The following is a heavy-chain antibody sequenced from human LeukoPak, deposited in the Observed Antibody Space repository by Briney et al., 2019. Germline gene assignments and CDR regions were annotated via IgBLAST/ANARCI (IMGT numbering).Heavy chain of an antibody. V-gene: IGHV4-39*01. Sequence: PSETLSLTCTVSGVSISSTTYYWGWIRQPPGKGLEWIGTIYYSGSTYYNPSLKSRVTISVGTSKNQFSLKLSSVTAADTAVYYCARYSDSSGYRYWGQGTLVTVSS. CDR3: ARYSDSSGYRY. CDR1: GVSISSTTYY. J-gene: IGHJ4*02. CDR2: IYYSGST. D-gene: IGHD3-22*01.